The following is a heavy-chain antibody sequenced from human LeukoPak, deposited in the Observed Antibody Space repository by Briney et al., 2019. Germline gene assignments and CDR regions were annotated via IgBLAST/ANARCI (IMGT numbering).Heavy chain of an antibody. CDR1: GFTFSSYW. CDR2: INTDGSGT. D-gene: IGHD3-22*01. V-gene: IGHV3-74*01. CDR3: ARKFYYESSGSDAFDI. Sequence: GGSLRLSCAASGFTFSSYWMHWVRQAPGKGLVWVSRINTDGSGTSYADYVKGRFTISRDNAKNTLYLQMNSLRAEDTAVYFCARKFYYESSGSDAFDIWGQGTMVTVSS. J-gene: IGHJ3*02.